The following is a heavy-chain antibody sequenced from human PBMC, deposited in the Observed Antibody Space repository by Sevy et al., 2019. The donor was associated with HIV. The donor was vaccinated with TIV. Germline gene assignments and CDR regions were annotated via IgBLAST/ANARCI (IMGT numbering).Heavy chain of an antibody. CDR2: ISISSRNI. V-gene: IGHV3-21*01. CDR3: ARAPEENHDYVTGSFDY. CDR1: GLTFRSYS. D-gene: IGHD3-16*01. Sequence: GGSLRLSCAASGLTFRSYSMNWVRQAPGMGLEWVSSISISSRNIYYADSMKGRFTISRDNAKNSLYLQMNSLRAEDTAVYYCARAPEENHDYVTGSFDYWGRGTLVTVSS. J-gene: IGHJ4*02.